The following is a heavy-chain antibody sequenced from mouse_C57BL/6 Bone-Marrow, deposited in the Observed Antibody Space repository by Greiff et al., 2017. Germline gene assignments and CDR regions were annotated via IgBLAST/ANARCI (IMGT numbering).Heavy chain of an antibody. D-gene: IGHD2-5*01. CDR1: GYTFTSYW. J-gene: IGHJ4*01. CDR2: IDPSDSYT. V-gene: IGHV1-69*01. Sequence: VQLQQPGAELVMPGASVKLSCKASGYTFTSYWMHWVKQRPGQGLEWIGEIDPSDSYTNYNQKFKGKSTLTVDKSSSTAYMQLSSLTSEDSAVYDCARTAYYSNYDAMDYWGQGTSVTVSS. CDR3: ARTAYYSNYDAMDY.